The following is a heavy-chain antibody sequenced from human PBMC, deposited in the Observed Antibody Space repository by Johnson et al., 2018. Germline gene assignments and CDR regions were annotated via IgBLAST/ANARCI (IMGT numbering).Heavy chain of an antibody. CDR1: GGSISRGSSY. V-gene: IGHV4-61*02. CDR3: ARDKGTTGIGYYSYDYMDI. D-gene: IGHD4-17*01. Sequence: QVQLQESGPGLVKPSQTLSLTCTVSGGSISRGSSYWSWIRQPAGKGLEWIGRIYASGTTNYNPSLKSRVPISVDKLKNQFSLKMSSVTAADTAGYYCARDKGTTGIGYYSYDYMDIWGKGTTVTVSS. CDR2: IYASGTT. J-gene: IGHJ6*03.